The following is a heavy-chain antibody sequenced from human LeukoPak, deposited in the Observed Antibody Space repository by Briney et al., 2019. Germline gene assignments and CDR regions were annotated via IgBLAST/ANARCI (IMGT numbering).Heavy chain of an antibody. D-gene: IGHD3-22*01. V-gene: IGHV3-48*01. CDR3: AKSSGYYYGKIDY. CDR2: ISSSSTI. CDR1: GFTFSSYS. Sequence: GGSLRLSCAASGFTFSSYSMNWVRQAPGKGLEWVSYISSSSTIYYADSVKGRFTISRDNAKNSLYLQMNSLRAEDTAVYYCAKSSGYYYGKIDYWGQGTLVTVSS. J-gene: IGHJ4*02.